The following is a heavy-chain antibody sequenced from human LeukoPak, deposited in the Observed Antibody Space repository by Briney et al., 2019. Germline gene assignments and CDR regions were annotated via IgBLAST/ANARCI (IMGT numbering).Heavy chain of an antibody. CDR3: AKDSLLLRYFDWVLDY. D-gene: IGHD3-9*01. CDR2: ISGSGGST. V-gene: IGHV3-23*01. Sequence: GGSLRLSCAASGFTFNNYGMSWVRQAPGKGLEWVSAISGSGGSTYYADSVKGRFTISRDNSKNTLYLQMNSLRAEDTAVYYCAKDSLLLRYFDWVLDYWGQGTLVTVSS. CDR1: GFTFNNYG. J-gene: IGHJ4*02.